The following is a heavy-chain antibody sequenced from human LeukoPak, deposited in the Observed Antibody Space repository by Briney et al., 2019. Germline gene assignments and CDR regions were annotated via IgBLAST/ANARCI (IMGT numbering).Heavy chain of an antibody. CDR1: GFTFSSYG. V-gene: IGHV3-30*03. Sequence: GGSLRLSCAASGFTFSSYGMHWVRQAPGEGLEWVAVISYDGSNKYYADSVKGRFTISRDNSKNTLYLQMNSLRAEDTAVYYCAIFEYSSRPADYWGQGTLVTVSS. CDR3: AIFEYSSRPADY. CDR2: ISYDGSNK. J-gene: IGHJ4*02. D-gene: IGHD6-13*01.